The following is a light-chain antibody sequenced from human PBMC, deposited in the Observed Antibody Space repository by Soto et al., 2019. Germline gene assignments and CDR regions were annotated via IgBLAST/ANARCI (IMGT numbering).Light chain of an antibody. Sequence: EFVLTHSPGTLSLSPGEIATLSCRASQTVRNNYLAWYQQKPGQAPRLLIYGASTRATGVPDRFSGSGSGTDFTLTISSLEPEDFAVYYCQQRSNEVTFGQGTRLEIK. CDR3: QQRSNEVT. CDR1: QTVRNNY. CDR2: GAS. V-gene: IGKV3D-20*02. J-gene: IGKJ5*01.